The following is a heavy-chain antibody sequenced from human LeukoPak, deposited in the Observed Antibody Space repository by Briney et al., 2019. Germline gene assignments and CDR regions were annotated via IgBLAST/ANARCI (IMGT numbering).Heavy chain of an antibody. J-gene: IGHJ5*02. CDR2: ISYDGSNK. V-gene: IGHV3-30*01. D-gene: IGHD3-16*01. CDR3: ARGKGDNWFDP. CDR1: GFTFSSYA. Sequence: GGSLRLSCAASGFTFSSYAMHRVRQAPGKGLEWVAVISYDGSNKYYADSVKGRFTISRDNSKNTLYLQMNSLRAEDTAVYYCARGKGDNWFDPWGQGTLVTVSS.